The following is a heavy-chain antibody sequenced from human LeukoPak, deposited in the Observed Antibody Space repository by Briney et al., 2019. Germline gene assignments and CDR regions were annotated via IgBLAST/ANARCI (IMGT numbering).Heavy chain of an antibody. CDR3: ATAPSGSGTFLDY. CDR2: IWYGGSDK. D-gene: IGHD3-10*01. Sequence: GGSLRLSCAASGFTFSSCRMHWVRQAPGKGLEWVAVIWYGGSDKYYADSVKGRFTISRDNSKNTLYLQMDSLRAEDTAVYYCATAPSGSGTFLDYWGQGTLVTVSS. V-gene: IGHV3-33*08. CDR1: GFTFSSCR. J-gene: IGHJ4*02.